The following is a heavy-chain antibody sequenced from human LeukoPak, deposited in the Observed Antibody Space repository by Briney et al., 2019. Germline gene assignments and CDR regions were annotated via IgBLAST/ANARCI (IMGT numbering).Heavy chain of an antibody. D-gene: IGHD2-2*02. J-gene: IGHJ4*02. V-gene: IGHV3-23*01. Sequence: PGGSLRLSCAASGFTFSSYAMSWVRQAPGKGLEWVSAISGSGGSTYYADSVKGWFTISRDNSKNTLYLQMNSLRAEDTAVYYCAKDWRGTSCYNYWGQGTLVTVSS. CDR1: GFTFSSYA. CDR2: ISGSGGST. CDR3: AKDWRGTSCYNY.